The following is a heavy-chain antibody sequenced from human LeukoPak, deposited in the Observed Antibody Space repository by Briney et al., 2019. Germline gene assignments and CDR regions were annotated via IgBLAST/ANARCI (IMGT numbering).Heavy chain of an antibody. Sequence: SETLSLTCAVYGGSFSGYYWSWIRQPPGKGLEWIGEINHSGCTNYNPSLKSRVTISVDTSKNQFSLKLSSVTAADTAVYYCARADATVVTPSYFDYWGQGTLVTVSS. CDR2: INHSGCT. J-gene: IGHJ4*02. CDR3: ARADATVVTPSYFDY. V-gene: IGHV4-34*01. CDR1: GGSFSGYY. D-gene: IGHD4-23*01.